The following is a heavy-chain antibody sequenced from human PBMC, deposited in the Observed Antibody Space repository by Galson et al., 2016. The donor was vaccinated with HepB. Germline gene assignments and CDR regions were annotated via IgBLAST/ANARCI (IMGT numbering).Heavy chain of an antibody. CDR3: ARDETDWYNWNNVTRTFDY. D-gene: IGHD1/OR15-1a*01. V-gene: IGHV3-30-3*01. J-gene: IGHJ4*02. CDR1: GFTFSRHA. CDR2: LSYDGGNK. Sequence: SLRLSCAASGFTFSRHAMHWVRQAPGKGLEWVAILSYDGGNKYYADSVKGRFTISRDNSRKTLYLQMNSLRAEDTAVYYCARDETDWYNWNNVTRTFDYWGQGTLVTVSS.